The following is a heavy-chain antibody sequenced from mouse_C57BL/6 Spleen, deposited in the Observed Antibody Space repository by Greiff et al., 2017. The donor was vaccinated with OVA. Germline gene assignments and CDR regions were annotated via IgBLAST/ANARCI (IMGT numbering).Heavy chain of an antibody. CDR3: ARDVVTTFAY. Sequence: DVMLVESGGGLVKPGGSLKLSCAASGFTFSSYAMSWVRQTPEKRLEWVATISDGGSYTYYPDNVKGRFTISRDNAKNNLYLQMSHLKSEDTAMYYCARDVVTTFAYWGQATLVTVAA. D-gene: IGHD2-5*01. CDR1: GFTFSSYA. J-gene: IGHJ3*01. V-gene: IGHV5-4*01. CDR2: ISDGGSYT.